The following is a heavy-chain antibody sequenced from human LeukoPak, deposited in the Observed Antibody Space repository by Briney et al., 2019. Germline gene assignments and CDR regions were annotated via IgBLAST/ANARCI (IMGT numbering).Heavy chain of an antibody. CDR2: ISATSTYT. Sequence: GGSLRLSCVASGFTFSDYYMNWIRQAPGKWLEWLSYISATSTYTNYAGSVKGRFTISRDNAKNSLYLQMNSLRAEDTAVYYCASSRGSGSYVNDWGQGTLVTVSS. D-gene: IGHD3-10*01. V-gene: IGHV3-11*03. CDR1: GFTFSDYY. CDR3: ASSRGSGSYVND. J-gene: IGHJ4*02.